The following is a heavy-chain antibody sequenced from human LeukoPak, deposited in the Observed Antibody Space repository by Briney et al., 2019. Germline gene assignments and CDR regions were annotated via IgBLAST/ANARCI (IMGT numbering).Heavy chain of an antibody. V-gene: IGHV1-18*01. J-gene: IGHJ4*02. D-gene: IGHD5-12*01. Sequence: ASVKVSCKASGYTFTSYGISWVRQAPGQGLEWMGWISAYNGNTKYAQTLQGRVTMTTDTSTSTAYMELRSLRSDDTAVYYCTSTGYSGHDPLHYWGRGTLVTVPS. CDR2: ISAYNGNT. CDR3: TSTGYSGHDPLHY. CDR1: GYTFTSYG.